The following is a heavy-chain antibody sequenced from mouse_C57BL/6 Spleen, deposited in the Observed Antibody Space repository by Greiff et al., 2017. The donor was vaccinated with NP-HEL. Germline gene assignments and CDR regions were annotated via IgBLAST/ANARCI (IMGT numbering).Heavy chain of an antibody. J-gene: IGHJ2*01. Sequence: QVQLQQPGAELVRPGSSVKLSCKASGYTFTSYWMDWVKQRPGQGLEWIGNIYPSDSETHYNQKFKDKAILTVDKSSSTAYMQLSSLTSEDSAVYYCARRGSTTSDYWGKGTTLTVSS. V-gene: IGHV1-61*01. CDR3: ARRGSTTSDY. CDR2: IYPSDSET. D-gene: IGHD1-1*01. CDR1: GYTFTSYW.